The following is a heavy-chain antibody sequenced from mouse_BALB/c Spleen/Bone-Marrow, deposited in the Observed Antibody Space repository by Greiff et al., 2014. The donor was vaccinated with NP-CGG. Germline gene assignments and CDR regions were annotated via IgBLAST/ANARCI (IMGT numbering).Heavy chain of an antibody. J-gene: IGHJ2*01. CDR3: AKLNWDEGDY. CDR2: IWGGGIT. CDR1: GFSLTDYG. Sequence: QVQLKESGPGLVAPSQSLSITCTVSGFSLTDYGVSWIRQPPGKGLEWLGVIWGGGITYYNSALKSRLSISKDNSKSQVFLKMNSLQTDDTAMYYCAKLNWDEGDYWGQGTALTVSS. D-gene: IGHD4-1*01. V-gene: IGHV2-6-5*01.